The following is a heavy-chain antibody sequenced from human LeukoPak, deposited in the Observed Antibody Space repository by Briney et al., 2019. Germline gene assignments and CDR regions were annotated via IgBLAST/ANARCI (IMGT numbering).Heavy chain of an antibody. J-gene: IGHJ4*02. CDR1: GGSFSGYY. CDR3: ARADPAYCSGDSCYSFYFDY. D-gene: IGHD2-15*01. Sequence: KPWETLSLTCAVYGGSFSGYYWSWIRQPPGKGLEWIGYIDYSGSTNYNPSLKSRVTISVDTSKNQFSLKLSSVTAADTAVYYCARADPAYCSGDSCYSFYFDYWGQGTLVTVSS. CDR2: IDYSGST. V-gene: IGHV4-59*01.